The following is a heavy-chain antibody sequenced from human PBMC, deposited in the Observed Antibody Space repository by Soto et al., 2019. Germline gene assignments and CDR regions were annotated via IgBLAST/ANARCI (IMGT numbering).Heavy chain of an antibody. CDR1: RCTFRSYA. D-gene: IGHD4-4*01. V-gene: IGHV1-69*11. CDR3: ARVVMTTVPASYYYGMDV. J-gene: IGHJ6*02. CDR2: IIPFIGTA. Sequence: GAGVNVSCKASRCTFRSYAISWVRQAPGQGLELMGRIIPFIGTANYAQKFQGRVTITADESTSTAYMELTSLRSEDTAVYYCARVVMTTVPASYYYGMDVWGQGTPVTVYS.